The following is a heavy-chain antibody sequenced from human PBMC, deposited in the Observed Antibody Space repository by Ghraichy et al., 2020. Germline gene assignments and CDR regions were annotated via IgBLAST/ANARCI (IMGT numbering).Heavy chain of an antibody. CDR2: INHSGST. J-gene: IGHJ4*02. D-gene: IGHD2-15*01. CDR1: GGSFSGYY. CDR3: ARRAVVVVAATSFDY. V-gene: IGHV4-34*01. Sequence: SETLSLTCAVYGGSFSGYYWSWIRQPPGKGLEWIGEINHSGSTNYNPSLKSRVTISVDTSKNQFSLKLSSVTAADTAVYYCARRAVVVVAATSFDYWGQGTLVTVSS.